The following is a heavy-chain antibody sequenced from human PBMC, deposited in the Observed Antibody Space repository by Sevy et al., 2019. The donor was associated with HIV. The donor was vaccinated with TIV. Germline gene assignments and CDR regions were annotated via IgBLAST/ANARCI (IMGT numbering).Heavy chain of an antibody. CDR2: IYYSGST. Sequence: SETLSLTCTVSGGTISSSSYYWGWIRQPPGKGLEWIGSIYYSGSTYYNPSLKSRVTISVDTCKNQFSLKLSSLTAADTAVYYCASHSGYDQGDFDYWGQGTLVTVSS. J-gene: IGHJ4*02. D-gene: IGHD5-12*01. CDR3: ASHSGYDQGDFDY. CDR1: GGTISSSSYY. V-gene: IGHV4-39*01.